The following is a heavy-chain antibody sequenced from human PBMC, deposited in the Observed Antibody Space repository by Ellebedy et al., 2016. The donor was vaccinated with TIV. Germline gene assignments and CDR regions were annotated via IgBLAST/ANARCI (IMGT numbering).Heavy chain of an antibody. CDR2: INVDGSGT. J-gene: IGHJ4*02. CDR1: GFTGSSNH. Sequence: GESLKISCAASGFTGSSNHMTWVRQAPGKGLEWVSRINVDGSGTTYADSVKGRFTISRDNAQNTLYLQMNSLRAEDTAVYYCARELEITMVRGVHIPEDYWGQGTLVTVSS. V-gene: IGHV3-74*01. D-gene: IGHD3-10*01. CDR3: ARELEITMVRGVHIPEDY.